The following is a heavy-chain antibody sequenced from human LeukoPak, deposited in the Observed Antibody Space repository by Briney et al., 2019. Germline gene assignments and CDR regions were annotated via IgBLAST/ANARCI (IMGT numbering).Heavy chain of an antibody. Sequence: SETLSLTCTVSGGSLSSYYWSWSRQRPGKGREWIGYIYYSGSTNYNPSLKSRVTISLDTSKNQFSLKLSSVTAADTAVYYCASHYGSGSFYSPFDYWGQGTLVTVSS. J-gene: IGHJ4*02. CDR1: GGSLSSYY. D-gene: IGHD3-10*01. V-gene: IGHV4-59*01. CDR3: ASHYGSGSFYSPFDY. CDR2: IYYSGST.